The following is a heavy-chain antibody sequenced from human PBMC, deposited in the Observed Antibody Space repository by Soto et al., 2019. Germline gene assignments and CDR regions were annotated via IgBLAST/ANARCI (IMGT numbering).Heavy chain of an antibody. CDR3: ARTSWFDNSSSDY. J-gene: IGHJ4*02. CDR1: GDSVNSDNYY. Sequence: QVQLQESGPGLVRPSQTLSLTCTVSGDSVNSDNYYWSWVRQPPGKGLEWIGYIYSSGSTHYNPSLQSRLIISLDTSKNQFSLKLSSVTAADTAIYYCARTSWFDNSSSDYWGRGALVTVSS. V-gene: IGHV4-30-4*01. CDR2: IYSSGST. D-gene: IGHD3-22*01.